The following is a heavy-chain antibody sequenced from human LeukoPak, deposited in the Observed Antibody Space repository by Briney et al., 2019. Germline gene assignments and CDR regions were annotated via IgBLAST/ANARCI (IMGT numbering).Heavy chain of an antibody. V-gene: IGHV1-69*04. CDR1: GGTFSSYA. CDR3: ARDAHFYGDYTFDY. Sequence: KVSCKASGGTFSSYAISWVRQDPGQGLEWMGRIIPIFGIANYAQKFQGRVTITADKSTSTAYMELSSLGSEDTAVYYCARDAHFYGDYTFDYWGQGNLVTVSS. J-gene: IGHJ4*02. CDR2: IIPIFGIA. D-gene: IGHD4-17*01.